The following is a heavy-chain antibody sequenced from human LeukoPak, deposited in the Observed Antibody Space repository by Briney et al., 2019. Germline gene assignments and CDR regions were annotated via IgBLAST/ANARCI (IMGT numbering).Heavy chain of an antibody. CDR3: ARVPYGSGTYTDY. Sequence: GGSLRLSCTASGFTFSTHAMHWVRQAPGKGLEWVAIILYDGSNKHYADSVKGRFSISRDNSKNTLHLQMNSLRAEDTAVYYCARVPYGSGTYTDYWGQGTLVTVSS. V-gene: IGHV3-30-3*01. J-gene: IGHJ4*02. CDR1: GFTFSTHA. D-gene: IGHD3-10*01. CDR2: ILYDGSNK.